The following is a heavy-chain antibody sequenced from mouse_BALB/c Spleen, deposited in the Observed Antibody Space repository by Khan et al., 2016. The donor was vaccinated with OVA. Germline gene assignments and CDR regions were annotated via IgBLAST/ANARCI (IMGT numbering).Heavy chain of an antibody. V-gene: IGHV5-6*01. Sequence: EVELVESGGGLVKPGGSLKLSCAASGFSFSSYGMSWVRQTPDKRLEWVATISSGGTSTYYPDSLKGRFIITRDNAKITIYLQMSSLKSDDTAMYYCARQPGYYEGSAMDYWGQGTSVTVSS. J-gene: IGHJ4*01. CDR3: ARQPGYYEGSAMDY. CDR2: ISSGGTST. D-gene: IGHD2-3*01. CDR1: GFSFSSYG.